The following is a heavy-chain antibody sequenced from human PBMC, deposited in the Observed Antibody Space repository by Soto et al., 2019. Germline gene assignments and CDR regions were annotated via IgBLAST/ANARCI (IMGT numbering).Heavy chain of an antibody. CDR3: ATAATVVRRVINHFDF. CDR1: GESVSSKNAA. CDR2: TQYRYKRFN. J-gene: IGHJ4*02. V-gene: IGHV6-1*01. D-gene: IGHD3-10*01. Sequence: RSQTLSLTCAISGESVSSKNAALNGIRECPSGGLNRQAPTQYRYKRFNDYQASIRSRIPTHPDPSKKPFYLQMNPVTPGDTALYSCATAATVVRRVINHFDFWGQGKLVTVSS.